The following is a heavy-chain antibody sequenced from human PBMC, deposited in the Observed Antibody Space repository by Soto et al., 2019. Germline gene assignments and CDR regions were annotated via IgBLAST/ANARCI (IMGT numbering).Heavy chain of an antibody. V-gene: IGHV4-31*03. J-gene: IGHJ5*01. D-gene: IGHD6-19*01. CDR3: ARKAVAGTKWMDS. CDR1: GGSISSGGYY. CDR2: IYYSGST. Sequence: LSLTCTVSGGSISSGGYYWSWIRQHPGKGLEWIGYIYYSGSTYYNPSLKSRVTISVDTSKNQFSLKLSSVTAADTAVYYCARKAVAGTKWMDSWGKGNLVTV.